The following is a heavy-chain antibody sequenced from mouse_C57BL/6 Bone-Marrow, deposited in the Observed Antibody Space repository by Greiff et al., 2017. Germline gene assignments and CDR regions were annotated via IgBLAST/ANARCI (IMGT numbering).Heavy chain of an antibody. CDR1: GYTFTSYG. J-gene: IGHJ3*01. D-gene: IGHD4-1*01. Sequence: QVQLQQSGAELARPGASVKLSCKASGYTFTSYGISWVKQRTGQGLEWIGEIYPRRGNTYYNEKFKGKATLTADKSSSTAYMELRSLTSEDSSVYFCARSRNWACFAYWGQGTLVTVSA. V-gene: IGHV1-81*01. CDR2: IYPRRGNT. CDR3: ARSRNWACFAY.